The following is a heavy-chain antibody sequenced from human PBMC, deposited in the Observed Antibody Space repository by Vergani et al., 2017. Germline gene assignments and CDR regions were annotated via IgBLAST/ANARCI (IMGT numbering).Heavy chain of an antibody. V-gene: IGHV3-9*01. CDR3: TTVGHCSSTSCPKQYYYYYYMDV. J-gene: IGHJ6*03. CDR2: ISWNSGSI. CDR1: GFTFDDYA. Sequence: EVQLVESGGGLVQPGRSLRLSCAASGFTFDDYAMHWVRQAPGKGLEWVSGISWNSGSIGYADSVKGRFTISRDNAKNSLYLQMNSLRAEDTALYYCTTVGHCSSTSCPKQYYYYYYMDVWGKGTTVTVSS. D-gene: IGHD2-2*01.